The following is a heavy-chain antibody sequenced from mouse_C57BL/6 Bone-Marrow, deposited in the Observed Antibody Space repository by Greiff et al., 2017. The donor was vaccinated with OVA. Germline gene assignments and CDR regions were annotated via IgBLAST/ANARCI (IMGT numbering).Heavy chain of an antibody. CDR1: GYAFSSSW. D-gene: IGHD4-1*01. J-gene: IGHJ3*01. CDR3: ASEGGANWDFAY. CDR2: IYPGDGDT. Sequence: QVQLQQSGPELVKPGASVKISCKASGYAFSSSWMNWVKQRPGKGLEWIGRIYPGDGDTNYNGKFKGKATLTADKSSSTAYMHLSSLTSEDSAVYFGASEGGANWDFAYWGQGTLVTVAA. V-gene: IGHV1-82*01.